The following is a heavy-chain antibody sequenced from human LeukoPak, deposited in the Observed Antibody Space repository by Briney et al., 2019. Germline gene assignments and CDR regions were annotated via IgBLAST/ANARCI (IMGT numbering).Heavy chain of an antibody. CDR2: IYYSGST. V-gene: IGHV4-59*01. D-gene: IGHD3-22*01. CDR1: GGSISSYY. CDR3: ARAKFFDSRFDY. J-gene: IGHJ4*02. Sequence: SETLSLTCTVSGGSISSYYWSWIRQPPGKGLEWSGYIYYSGSTNYNPSLKSRVTISVDTSKNQFSLKLSAVTAADTAVYYCARAKFFDSRFDYWGQGTLVTVSS.